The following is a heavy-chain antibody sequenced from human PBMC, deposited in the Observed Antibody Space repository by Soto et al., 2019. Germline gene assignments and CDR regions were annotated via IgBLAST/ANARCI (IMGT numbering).Heavy chain of an antibody. Sequence: SVKVSCKASGATFSSYAISWVRQAPGQGLEWMGGIIPIFGTANYAQKFQGRVTITADKSTSTAYMELSSLRSEDTAVYYCARLHYDSSGYYYAFDYRGQTTLGTVS. D-gene: IGHD3-22*01. CDR3: ARLHYDSSGYYYAFDY. J-gene: IGHJ4*02. CDR2: IIPIFGTA. V-gene: IGHV1-69*06. CDR1: GATFSSYA.